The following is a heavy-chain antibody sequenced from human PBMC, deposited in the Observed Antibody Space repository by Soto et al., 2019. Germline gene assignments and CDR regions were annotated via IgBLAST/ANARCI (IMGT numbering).Heavy chain of an antibody. J-gene: IGHJ4*02. D-gene: IGHD6-19*01. V-gene: IGHV3-33*08. CDR1: GFTFSKYG. CDR2: IWSDGTNE. Sequence: QVHLVESGGGVVQPGRSLRLSCAASGFTFSKYGMHWVRQAPGKGLGWVAIIWSDGTNEDYADSVKGRFTISRDNSKSNLYPELNSLRTEDTAVYYCTSEDGSGPDGDYWGQGTLVTVSS. CDR3: TSEDGSGPDGDY.